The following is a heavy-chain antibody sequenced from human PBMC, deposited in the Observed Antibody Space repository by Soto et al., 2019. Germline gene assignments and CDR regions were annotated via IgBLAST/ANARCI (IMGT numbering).Heavy chain of an antibody. J-gene: IGHJ4*02. CDR1: GYTFTSYD. D-gene: IGHD6-6*01. Sequence: ASVKVSCKASGYTFTSYDINWVRQATGQGLEWMGWMNPNSGNTAYAQKFQGRVTMTRNTSISTAYMELSSLRSEDTAVYYCARNAYDIAARYFDYWGQGTPVTVSS. CDR2: MNPNSGNT. CDR3: ARNAYDIAARYFDY. V-gene: IGHV1-8*01.